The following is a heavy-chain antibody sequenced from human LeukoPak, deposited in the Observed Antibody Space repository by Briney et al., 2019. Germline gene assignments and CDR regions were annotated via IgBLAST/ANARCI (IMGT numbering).Heavy chain of an antibody. J-gene: IGHJ5*02. CDR2: INHSGST. D-gene: IGHD5-18*01. V-gene: IGHV4-34*01. Sequence: PSETPSLTYAVYGGSFSGYYWSWIRQPPGKGLEWIGEINHSGSTNYNPSLKSRVTISVDTSKNQFSLKLSSVTAADTAVYYCARDRSYGSCWFDPWGQGTLVTVSS. CDR3: ARDRSYGSCWFDP. CDR1: GGSFSGYY.